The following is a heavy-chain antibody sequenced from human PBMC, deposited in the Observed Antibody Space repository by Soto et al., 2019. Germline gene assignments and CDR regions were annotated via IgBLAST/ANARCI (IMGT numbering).Heavy chain of an antibody. J-gene: IGHJ6*02. Sequence: SETLSLTCTVSGGSISSSSYYWGWIRQPPGKGLEWIGSIYYSGSTYYNPSLKNRVTISVDTSKNQFSLKLSSVTAADTAVYYCASLDDEYYYYGMDVWGQGTTVTVSS. D-gene: IGHD3-3*01. CDR3: ASLDDEYYYYGMDV. V-gene: IGHV4-39*01. CDR2: IYYSGST. CDR1: GGSISSSSYY.